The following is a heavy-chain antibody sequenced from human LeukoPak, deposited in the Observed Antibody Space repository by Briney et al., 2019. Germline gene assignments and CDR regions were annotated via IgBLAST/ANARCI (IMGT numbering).Heavy chain of an antibody. CDR3: ARGSYYYGSGSYGLLDY. Sequence: PSETLSLTCDVYGESFSGYYWSWIRQPPGKGLEWIGEINHSGSTNYNPSLKSRVTISVDTSKNQFSLKLSSVTAADTAVYYCARGSYYYGSGSYGLLDYWGQGTLVTVSS. CDR2: INHSGST. V-gene: IGHV4-34*01. J-gene: IGHJ4*02. CDR1: GESFSGYY. D-gene: IGHD3-10*01.